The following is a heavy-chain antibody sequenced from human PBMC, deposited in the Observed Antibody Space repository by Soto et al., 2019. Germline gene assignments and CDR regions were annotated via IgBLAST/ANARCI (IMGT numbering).Heavy chain of an antibody. Sequence: GASVKVSGKASGYTFTIYGISGVGQAGGQGREWMGWISAYNGNTNYAQKLQGRVTMTTDTSTSTAYMELRSLRSDDTAVYYCARDRDYGGNPDFDYWGQGTLVTVSS. CDR3: ARDRDYGGNPDFDY. J-gene: IGHJ4*02. V-gene: IGHV1-18*04. CDR1: GYTFTIYG. D-gene: IGHD4-17*01. CDR2: ISAYNGNT.